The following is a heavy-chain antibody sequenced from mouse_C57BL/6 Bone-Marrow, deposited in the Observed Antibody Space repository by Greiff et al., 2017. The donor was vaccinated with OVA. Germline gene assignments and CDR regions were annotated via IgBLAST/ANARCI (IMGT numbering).Heavy chain of an antibody. CDR2: IYPGDGDT. CDR3: ANYGSSPDY. V-gene: IGHV1-82*01. CDR1: GYAFSSSW. D-gene: IGHD1-1*01. Sequence: VMLVESGPELVKPGASVKISCKASGYAFSSSWMNWVKQRPGKGLEWIGRIYPGDGDTNYNGKFKGKATLTADKSSSTAYMQLSSLTSEDSAVDFCANYGSSPDYWGQGTTLTVSS. J-gene: IGHJ2*01.